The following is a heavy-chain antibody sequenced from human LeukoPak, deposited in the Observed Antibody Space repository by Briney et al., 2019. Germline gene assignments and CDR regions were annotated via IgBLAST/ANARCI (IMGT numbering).Heavy chain of an antibody. Sequence: SETLSLTCTVSGGSISSSSYYWGWIRQPPGKGLEWIGSIYYSGSTYYNPPLKSRVTISVDTSKNQFSLKLSSVTAADTAVYYCASFSGGPVLRYFDYYKGNDAFDIWGQGTMVTVSS. D-gene: IGHD3-9*01. CDR2: IYYSGST. CDR3: ASFSGGPVLRYFDYYKGNDAFDI. V-gene: IGHV4-39*01. CDR1: GGSISSSSYY. J-gene: IGHJ3*02.